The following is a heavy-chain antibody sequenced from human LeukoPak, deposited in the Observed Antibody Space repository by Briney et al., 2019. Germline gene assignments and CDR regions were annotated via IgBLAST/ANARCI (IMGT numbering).Heavy chain of an antibody. CDR2: ISSSSSYI. Sequence: GGSLRLSCAASGFTFSSYSMNWVRQAPGKGLEWVSSISSSSSYIYYADSVKGRFTISRDNAKNSLYLQMNSLRAEDTAVYYCASKGSLAAAGTWVYSYWGQGTLVTVSS. J-gene: IGHJ4*02. V-gene: IGHV3-21*01. CDR1: GFTFSSYS. CDR3: ASKGSLAAAGTWVYSY. D-gene: IGHD6-13*01.